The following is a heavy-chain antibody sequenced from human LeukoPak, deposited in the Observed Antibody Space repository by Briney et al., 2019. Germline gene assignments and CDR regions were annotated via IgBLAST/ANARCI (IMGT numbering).Heavy chain of an antibody. Sequence: SETLSLTCTVSGGSISGYYCSWIRQPAGKGLEWIGRIYNSESINYNPSLNSRVTMSIDTSKNQFSLKLHSVTAADTAVYYCARDRSSSYTRDWFDPWGQGVLVTVSS. J-gene: IGHJ5*02. CDR1: GGSISGYY. D-gene: IGHD6-13*01. V-gene: IGHV4-4*07. CDR2: IYNSESI. CDR3: ARDRSSSYTRDWFDP.